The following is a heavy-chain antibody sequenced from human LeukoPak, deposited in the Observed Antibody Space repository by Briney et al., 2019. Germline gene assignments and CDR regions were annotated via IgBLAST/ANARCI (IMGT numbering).Heavy chain of an antibody. D-gene: IGHD3-22*01. V-gene: IGHV4-4*07. Sequence: PSETLSLTCTVSGGSISSYYWSWIRQPAGKGLEWIGRIYTSGSTNYNASLKSRVSMSVDTSKNQFSLKLSSVTAADTAVYYCARWGKGYYDSSGRGLDYWGQGTLVTVSS. CDR2: IYTSGST. CDR3: ARWGKGYYDSSGRGLDY. J-gene: IGHJ4*02. CDR1: GGSISSYY.